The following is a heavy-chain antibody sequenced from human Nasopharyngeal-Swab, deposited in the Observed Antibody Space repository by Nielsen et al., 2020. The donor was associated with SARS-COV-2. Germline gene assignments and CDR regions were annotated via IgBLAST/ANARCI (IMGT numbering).Heavy chain of an antibody. D-gene: IGHD3-10*01. Sequence: GGSLRLSCAASGFTFSSYAMHWVRQAPGKGLEWVAVISYDGSNKYYADSVKGRFTIPRDNSKNTLYLQMNSLRAEDTAVYYCARPTMVRGVIISDFDYWGQGTLVTVSS. CDR1: GFTFSSYA. CDR2: ISYDGSNK. CDR3: ARPTMVRGVIISDFDY. V-gene: IGHV3-30-3*01. J-gene: IGHJ4*02.